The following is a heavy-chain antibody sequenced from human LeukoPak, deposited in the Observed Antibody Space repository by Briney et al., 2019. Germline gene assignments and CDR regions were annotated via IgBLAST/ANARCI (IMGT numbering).Heavy chain of an antibody. CDR3: AGDTCRDGYSFDY. V-gene: IGHV1-2*02. Sequence: ASVKVSCEASGYTFTGYHMHWVRQAPGQGLEWMGWIDPNSGGTNFVQKFQGRVTMTRDTSISTAYMELSRLRSDDTAVYYCAGDTCRDGYSFDYWGQGTLVTVSS. J-gene: IGHJ4*02. CDR1: GYTFTGYH. CDR2: IDPNSGGT. D-gene: IGHD5-24*01.